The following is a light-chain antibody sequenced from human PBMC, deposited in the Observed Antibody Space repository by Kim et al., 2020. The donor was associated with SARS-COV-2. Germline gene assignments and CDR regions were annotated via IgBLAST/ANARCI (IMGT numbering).Light chain of an antibody. Sequence: GKTARITCGGNNIGSKSVHWYQQKSGQAPVLVIYYDSDRPSGIPERFSGSNSGNTATLTISRVEAGDEADYYCQVWDSSSDHPDWVFGGGTQLTVL. CDR1: NIGSKS. CDR2: YDS. V-gene: IGLV3-21*04. CDR3: QVWDSSSDHPDWV. J-gene: IGLJ3*02.